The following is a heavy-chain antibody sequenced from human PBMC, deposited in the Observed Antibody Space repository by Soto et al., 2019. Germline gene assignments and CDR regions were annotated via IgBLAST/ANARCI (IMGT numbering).Heavy chain of an antibody. D-gene: IGHD3-10*01. CDR3: TRAGSDPGNFYISNYYAMDV. J-gene: IGHJ6*02. Sequence: GGSLRLSGASSWFGVISDYMSWVRQAPGKALRWVSLIYSGGDTDYADSVKGRFTTSRDTSSNTIYLHMPSLRADDTDISYCTRAGSDPGNFYISNYYAMDVWGRGTTVTVSS. CDR1: WFGVISDY. CDR2: IYSGGDT. V-gene: IGHV3-53*01.